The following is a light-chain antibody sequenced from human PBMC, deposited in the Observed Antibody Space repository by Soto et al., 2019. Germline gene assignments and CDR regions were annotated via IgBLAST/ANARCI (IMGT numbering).Light chain of an antibody. V-gene: IGLV2-23*02. J-gene: IGLJ3*02. CDR3: SSYAGGNNWV. CDR2: EVS. Sequence: QSALIQPASVSGSPGQSITISCTGTNSDVGSYNLVSWYQRHPSKAPKLMIFEVSDRPSGISNRFSGSKSDNTASLTISGLQAEDEADYFCSSYAGGNNWVFGGGTKLTVL. CDR1: NSDVGSYNL.